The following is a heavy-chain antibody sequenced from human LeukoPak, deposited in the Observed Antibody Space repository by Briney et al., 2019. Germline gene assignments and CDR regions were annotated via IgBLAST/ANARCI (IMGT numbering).Heavy chain of an antibody. CDR2: ISYDGSDK. D-gene: IGHD2-15*01. CDR1: GFTFSSYA. Sequence: GGSLRLSCSVSGFTFSSYAMHWVRQAPGKGLEWVAIISYDGSDKYYADSVKGRFTISRDNSKNTLNLQMNSLRVEDTAVYYCAREHRGWYFDHWGQGTLVTVSS. V-gene: IGHV3-30*03. J-gene: IGHJ4*02. CDR3: AREHRGWYFDH.